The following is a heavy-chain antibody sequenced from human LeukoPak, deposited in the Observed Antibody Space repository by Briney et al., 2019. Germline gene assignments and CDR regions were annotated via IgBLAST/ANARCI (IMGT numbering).Heavy chain of an antibody. CDR2: IIPIFGTA. D-gene: IGHD3-22*01. Sequence: ASVTVSCTASGGTFSSYAISWVRQAPGQGLEWMGGIIPIFGTANYAQKFQGRVTITADESTSTAYMELSSLRSEDTAVYYCARDPAPYYDSSPWGRHSGYYGMDVWGQGTTVTVSS. CDR1: GGTFSSYA. V-gene: IGHV1-69*13. CDR3: ARDPAPYYDSSPWGRHSGYYGMDV. J-gene: IGHJ6*02.